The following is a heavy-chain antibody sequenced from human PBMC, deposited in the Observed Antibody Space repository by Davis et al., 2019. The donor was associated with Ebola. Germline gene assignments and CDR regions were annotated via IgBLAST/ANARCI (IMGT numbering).Heavy chain of an antibody. D-gene: IGHD3-22*01. CDR1: GYSFTNYW. Sequence: GGSLRLSCKASGYSFTNYWIGWVRQMPGKGLEWMGIIYPGDSDTRYSPSFQGQVTISADKSMSTAYLQWNSLKASDTAMYYCARRDASGYFYSDYWGQGTLVTVSS. J-gene: IGHJ4*02. CDR3: ARRDASGYFYSDY. V-gene: IGHV5-51*01. CDR2: IYPGDSDT.